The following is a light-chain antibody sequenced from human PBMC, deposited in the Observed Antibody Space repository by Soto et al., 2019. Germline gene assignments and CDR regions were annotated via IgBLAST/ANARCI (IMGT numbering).Light chain of an antibody. CDR3: LQRTDWPPVYT. CDR2: DVS. Sequence: EIVLTQSPVTLSLSPGERATLSCRASQSVSSFLAWYQQKPGQPPRLLIYDVSHRAAGIPARFSCSGSGTDFTLTISSLEPEDFAVYHCLQRTDWPPVYTFGQGTKLEIK. CDR1: QSVSSF. J-gene: IGKJ2*01. V-gene: IGKV3-11*01.